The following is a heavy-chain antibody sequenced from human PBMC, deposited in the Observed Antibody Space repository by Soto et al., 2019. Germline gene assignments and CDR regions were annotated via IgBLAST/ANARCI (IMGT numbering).Heavy chain of an antibody. V-gene: IGHV3-30*18. J-gene: IGHJ6*02. D-gene: IGHD6-13*01. CDR2: ISYDGSNK. CDR3: AKEDIAAAGRIDYYYGMDV. CDR1: GFTFSSYG. Sequence: GGSLRLSCAASGFTFSSYGMHWVRQAPGKGLEWVAVISYDGSNKYYADSVKGRFTISRDNSKNTLYLQMNSLRAEDTAVYYCAKEDIAAAGRIDYYYGMDVWGQGTTVTVSS.